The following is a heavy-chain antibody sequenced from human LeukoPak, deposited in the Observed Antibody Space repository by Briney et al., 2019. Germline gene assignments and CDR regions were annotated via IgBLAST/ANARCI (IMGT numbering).Heavy chain of an antibody. CDR3: ASYYDSTGTFDY. V-gene: IGHV4-59*01. CDR1: GGSITGYH. Sequence: SSETLSLTCTVSGGSITGYHWSWIRQPPGKGLEWIGYIYYTGSTNYNPSLKSRVTISVDTSKNQLSLRLSSVTAADTAVYYCASYYDSTGTFDYWGQGTLVTVSS. CDR2: IYYTGST. D-gene: IGHD3-22*01. J-gene: IGHJ4*02.